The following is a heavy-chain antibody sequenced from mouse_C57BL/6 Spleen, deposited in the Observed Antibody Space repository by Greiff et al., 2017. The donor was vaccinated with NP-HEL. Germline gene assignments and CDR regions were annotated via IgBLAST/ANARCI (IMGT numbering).Heavy chain of an antibody. CDR3: APGDYYGSSPFAY. CDR1: GYTFTSYW. D-gene: IGHD1-1*01. Sequence: QVQLQQPGAELVRPGSSVKLSCKASGYTFTSYWMHWVKQRPIQGLEWIGNIDPSDSETHYNQKFKDKATLTVDKSSSTAYMQLSSLTSEDSAVYYCAPGDYYGSSPFAYWGQGTLVTVSA. V-gene: IGHV1-52*01. J-gene: IGHJ3*01. CDR2: IDPSDSET.